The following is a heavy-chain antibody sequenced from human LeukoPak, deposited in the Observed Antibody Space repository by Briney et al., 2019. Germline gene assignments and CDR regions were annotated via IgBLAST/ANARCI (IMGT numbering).Heavy chain of an antibody. CDR2: INHSGST. J-gene: IGHJ5*02. CDR3: APRGDIEHSYGYGKWFDP. CDR1: GGSFSGYY. V-gene: IGHV4-34*01. D-gene: IGHD5-18*01. Sequence: SETLSLTCAVYGGSFSGYYWSWVRQPPGKGLEWIGEINHSGSTNYNASLKSRVTVSVDSSKNQFSLRLSSVTAADTAVYYCAPRGDIEHSYGYGKWFDPWGQGTRVTVSS.